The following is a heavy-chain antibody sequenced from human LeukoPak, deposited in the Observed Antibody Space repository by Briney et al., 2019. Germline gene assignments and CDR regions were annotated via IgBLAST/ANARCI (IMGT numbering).Heavy chain of an antibody. Sequence: PGGSLRLSCAASGFTFSSYAMSWVRQAPGKGLEWVSAISGSGGSTCYADSVKGRFTISRDNSKNTVFLQMSSLRAEDTAVYYCARYGSGSHNFDVWGQGTMVTVSS. D-gene: IGHD3-10*01. CDR3: ARYGSGSHNFDV. V-gene: IGHV3-23*01. CDR2: ISGSGGST. J-gene: IGHJ3*01. CDR1: GFTFSSYA.